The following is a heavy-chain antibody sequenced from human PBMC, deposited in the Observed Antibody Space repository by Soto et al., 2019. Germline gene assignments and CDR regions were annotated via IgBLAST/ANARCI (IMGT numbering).Heavy chain of an antibody. CDR2: IYPGDSDT. J-gene: IGHJ6*03. Sequence: PGESLKISCKGSGYSFTSYWIGWVRQMPGKGLEWMGIIYPGDSDTRYSPSFQGQVTISADKSISTAYLQWSSLKASDTAMYYCARHSYDFWRKSTPSYYMDVWGKGTTVTVSS. V-gene: IGHV5-51*01. CDR3: ARHSYDFWRKSTPSYYMDV. CDR1: GYSFTSYW. D-gene: IGHD3-3*01.